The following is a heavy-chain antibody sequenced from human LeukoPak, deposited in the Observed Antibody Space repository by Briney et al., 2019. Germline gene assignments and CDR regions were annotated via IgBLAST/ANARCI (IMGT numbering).Heavy chain of an antibody. CDR2: INPNSGDT. Sequence: ASVTVSCKASGYIFTGYYIHWVRQAPGQGLEWMGWINPNSGDTNYAQKFQGRVTMTRDTSISTAYMELNRLTSDDTAVYYCAREEGSYPESLDYWGQGTLVTVSS. V-gene: IGHV1-2*02. CDR1: GYIFTGYY. D-gene: IGHD1-26*01. CDR3: AREEGSYPESLDY. J-gene: IGHJ4*02.